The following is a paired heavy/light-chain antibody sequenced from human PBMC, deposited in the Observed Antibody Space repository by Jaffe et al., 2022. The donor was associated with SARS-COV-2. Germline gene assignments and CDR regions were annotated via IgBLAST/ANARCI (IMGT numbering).Heavy chain of an antibody. CDR2: ISNPYGGST. CDR1: GDTFTKYY. V-gene: IGHV1-46*01. J-gene: IGHJ6*02. D-gene: IGHD6-13*01. CDR3: TTNSQAGPAPAFYYYYSMDV. Sequence: QVQLLQSGAEAKKPGASVKLSCKASGDTFTKYYIHWVRQAPGQRLEWMGIISNPYGGSTVYAQRFQGRVSMSADTSTSTVYMELRGLTSADTAVYYCTTNSQAGPAPAFYYYYSMDVWGQGTTVTVSS.
Light chain of an antibody. J-gene: IGLJ2*01. Sequence: QSALTQPASVSGSPGQSITISCTGTSNDVGGYDYVSWYQQHPGKAPKLIIYDVSNRPSGVSDRFSGAKSGNTASLTISGLQAEDEADYYCNSYTVTTSVVFGGGTKLTVL. CDR2: DVS. V-gene: IGLV2-14*03. CDR1: SNDVGGYDY. CDR3: NSYTVTTSVV.